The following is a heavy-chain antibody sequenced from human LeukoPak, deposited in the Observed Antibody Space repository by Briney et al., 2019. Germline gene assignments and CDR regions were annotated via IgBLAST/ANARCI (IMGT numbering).Heavy chain of an antibody. V-gene: IGHV4-39*01. CDR2: IYYSGTT. J-gene: IGHJ5*01. CDR1: GGSMNSTSYY. D-gene: IGHD6-25*01. CDR3: ARLGYSTGWYNS. Sequence: SETLSLTCTVSGGSMNSTSYYWGWIRQPPGKGPDWIANIYYSGTTYYNPSLKGRVTISVDMSKNQFSLILRSVTAADTAVYYCARLGYSTGWYNSWGQGTLVTVSS.